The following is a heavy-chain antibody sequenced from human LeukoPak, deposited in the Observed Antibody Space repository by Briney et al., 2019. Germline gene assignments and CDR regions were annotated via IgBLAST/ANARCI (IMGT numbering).Heavy chain of an antibody. Sequence: GGSLRLSCAASGFTVSSNYMSWVRQAPGKGLEWVAVISYDGSNKYYADFVKGRFTISRDNSKNTLYLQMNSLRAEDTAVYYCARITVADPSDYWGQGTLVTVSS. CDR2: ISYDGSNK. CDR3: ARITVADPSDY. D-gene: IGHD6-19*01. J-gene: IGHJ4*02. CDR1: GFTVSSNY. V-gene: IGHV3-30-3*01.